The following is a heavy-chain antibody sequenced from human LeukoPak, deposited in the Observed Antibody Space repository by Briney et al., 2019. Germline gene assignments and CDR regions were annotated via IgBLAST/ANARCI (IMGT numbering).Heavy chain of an antibody. CDR2: IYYSGST. V-gene: IGHV4-39*01. J-gene: IGHJ4*02. Sequence: SETLSLTCTVSDGSISSSSYYWGWIRQPPGKGLEWIGTIYYSGSTYYNPSLKSRVTISVDTSKNQFSLKLSSATAADTAVYYCGEPGYWGQGTLVTVSS. D-gene: IGHD1-14*01. CDR1: DGSISSSSYY. CDR3: GEPGY.